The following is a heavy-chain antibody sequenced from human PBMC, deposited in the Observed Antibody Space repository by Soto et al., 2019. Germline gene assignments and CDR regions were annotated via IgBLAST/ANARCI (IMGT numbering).Heavy chain of an antibody. CDR3: AVPGQYCTNGVCPWIFDY. J-gene: IGHJ4*02. CDR2: INAGNGNT. Sequence: ASVKVSCKASGYTFTSYAMHWVRQAPGQRLEWMGWINAGNGNTKYSQKFQGRVTITADESTSTAYMELSSLRSEDTAVYYCAVPGQYCTNGVCPWIFDYWGQGTLVTVSS. CDR1: GYTFTSYA. V-gene: IGHV1-3*01. D-gene: IGHD2-8*01.